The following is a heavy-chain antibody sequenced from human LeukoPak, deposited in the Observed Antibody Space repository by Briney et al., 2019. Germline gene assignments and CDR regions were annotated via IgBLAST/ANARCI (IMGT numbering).Heavy chain of an antibody. CDR3: ARETDDFWSGYHNWFDP. CDR1: GGSISSYY. J-gene: IGHJ5*02. CDR2: IYYSGST. Sequence: KSSETLSLTCTVSGGSISSYYWSWIRQPPGKGLEWIGYIYYSGSTNYNPSLKSRVTMSVDTSKNQFSLKLSSVTAADTAVYYCARETDDFWSGYHNWFDPWGQGTLVTVSS. V-gene: IGHV4-59*12. D-gene: IGHD3-3*01.